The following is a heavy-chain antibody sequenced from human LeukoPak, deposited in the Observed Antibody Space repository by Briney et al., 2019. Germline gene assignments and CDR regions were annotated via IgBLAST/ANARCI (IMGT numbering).Heavy chain of an antibody. CDR1: GFNFRAYW. CDR3: AKPDYYDSSGTSPC. V-gene: IGHV3-23*01. CDR2: ISGSGGNT. Sequence: GGSLRLSCTTSGFNFRAYWMGWVRQAPGKGLEWVSAISGSGGNTYYADSVKGRFTISRDNSKNTLYLQMNSLRAEDTAVYYCAKPDYYDSSGTSPCWGQGTLVTVSS. J-gene: IGHJ4*02. D-gene: IGHD3-22*01.